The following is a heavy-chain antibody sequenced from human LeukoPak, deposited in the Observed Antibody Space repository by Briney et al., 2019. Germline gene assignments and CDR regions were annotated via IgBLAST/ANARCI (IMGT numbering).Heavy chain of an antibody. CDR2: ISYDGSNK. J-gene: IGHJ4*02. Sequence: GGSLRLSCAASGFTFSSYAMHWVRQAPGKGLEWVAVISYDGSNKYYADSVKGRFTISRDNSKNTLYLQMNSLKAEDTAVYYCAKDHERNYDFWSGYYPTEFDYWGQGTLVTVSS. CDR1: GFTFSSYA. V-gene: IGHV3-30-3*01. D-gene: IGHD3-3*01. CDR3: AKDHERNYDFWSGYYPTEFDY.